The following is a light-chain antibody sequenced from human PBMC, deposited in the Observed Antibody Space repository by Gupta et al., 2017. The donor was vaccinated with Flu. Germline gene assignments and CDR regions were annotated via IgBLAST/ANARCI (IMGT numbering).Light chain of an antibody. J-gene: IGLJ3*02. Sequence: QSALTQPASVSGSPGQSITISCTGTGSDIGGYNHVSWYQQYPGKVPKLMIYEVSYRPSGISDRFSGSKSGNTASLTISGLQTDDEAVYYCSAYTGSVTVFGGGTKLTVL. CDR2: EVS. CDR1: GSDIGGYNH. CDR3: SAYTGSVTV. V-gene: IGLV2-14*01.